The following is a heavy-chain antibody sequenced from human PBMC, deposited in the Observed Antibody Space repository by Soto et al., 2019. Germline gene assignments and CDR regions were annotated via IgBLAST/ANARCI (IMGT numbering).Heavy chain of an antibody. V-gene: IGHV4-59*02. J-gene: IGHJ5*02. D-gene: IGHD6-19*01. CDR2: IYYTGTT. Sequence: SETLSLTCTVSGASVSIDYWSWIRQPPGGGLEWIAYIYYTGTTNYNPSLKSRVTASADTSKNQLSLTLTSVTAADTAVYYCARERGSGWYGRFDPWGQGTLVTVSS. CDR1: GASVSIDY. CDR3: ARERGSGWYGRFDP.